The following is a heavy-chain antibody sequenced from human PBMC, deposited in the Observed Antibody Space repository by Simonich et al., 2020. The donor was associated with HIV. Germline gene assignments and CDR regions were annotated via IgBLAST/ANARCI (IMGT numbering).Heavy chain of an antibody. D-gene: IGHD2-2*01. CDR2: INHSGST. CDR1: GGPSSGYS. CDR3: ARGFYQRLYYFDY. V-gene: IGHV4-34*01. J-gene: IGHJ4*02. Sequence: QVQLQQWVAGLLKPSETLSLTCAVYGGPSSGYSWSWIRQPPGTGLEWVGEINHSGSTNYNPSLKSRVTISVDTSKNQFSLKLSSVTAADTAVYYCARGFYQRLYYFDYWGQGTLVTVSS.